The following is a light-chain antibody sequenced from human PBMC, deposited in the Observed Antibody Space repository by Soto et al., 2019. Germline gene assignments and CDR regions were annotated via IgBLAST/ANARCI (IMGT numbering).Light chain of an antibody. CDR3: TSYAGTYSFFYV. V-gene: IGLV2-8*01. Sequence: SLLTQPPPPAGSPGQSVTLSCPGTSSDVGAYNYVSWYQQLPGKAPKLIIYEVSKRPSGVPDRFSGSKSGNTASLTVSGLQAEDEADYYCTSYAGTYSFFYVFGTGTKVTVL. CDR1: SSDVGAYNY. CDR2: EVS. J-gene: IGLJ1*01.